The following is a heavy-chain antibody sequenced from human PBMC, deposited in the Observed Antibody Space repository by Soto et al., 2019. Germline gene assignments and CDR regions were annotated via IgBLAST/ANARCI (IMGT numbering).Heavy chain of an antibody. CDR2: ISFDGSNK. V-gene: IGHV3-30*18. D-gene: IGHD2-2*01. J-gene: IGHJ4*02. Sequence: QVQLVESGGGVVQPGRSLRLSCAASGFTFRSYAMHWVRQAPGKGLEWVAAISFDGSNKYYADSVKGRFTISRDNSENTLYLQMNGLRPEDTAVYYCAKDPDIVTRLQLWIYYFDYWGQGTLVTVSS. CDR1: GFTFRSYA. CDR3: AKDPDIVTRLQLWIYYFDY.